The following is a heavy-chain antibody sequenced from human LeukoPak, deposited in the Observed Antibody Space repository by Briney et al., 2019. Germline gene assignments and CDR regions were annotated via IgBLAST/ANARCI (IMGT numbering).Heavy chain of an antibody. CDR3: ARGGYRGS. D-gene: IGHD6-13*01. V-gene: IGHV4-34*01. CDR2: INHSGST. Sequence: PSETLSLTCAVYGGSFSGYYWSWIRQPPGKGLEWIGEINHSGSTNYNPSLKSRVTISVDTSKNQFSLKLSSVTAAGTAVYYCARGGYRGSWGQGTLVTVSS. CDR1: GGSFSGYY. J-gene: IGHJ4*02.